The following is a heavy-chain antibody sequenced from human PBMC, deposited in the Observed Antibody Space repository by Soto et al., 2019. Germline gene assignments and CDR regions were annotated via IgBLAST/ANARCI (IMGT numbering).Heavy chain of an antibody. D-gene: IGHD3-10*01. J-gene: IGHJ4*02. CDR1: GGSFSGYY. V-gene: IGHV4-34*01. CDR3: ARVKSVWFGDS. Sequence: SETLALTCAVXGGSFSGYYWSWIRQPPGKGLEWIGEINHSGSTNYNPSLKSRVTISVDTSKNQFSLKLSSVTAADTAVYYCARVKSVWFGDSWGQGTLVTVSS. CDR2: INHSGST.